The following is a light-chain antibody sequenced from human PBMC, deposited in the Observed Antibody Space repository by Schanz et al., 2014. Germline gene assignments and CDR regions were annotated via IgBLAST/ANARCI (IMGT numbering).Light chain of an antibody. CDR3: SSYVGSNNWV. J-gene: IGLJ3*02. V-gene: IGLV2-23*01. CDR2: EGT. Sequence: QSALTQPASVSGSPGQSITISCTGTSSDVGSNNIVSWYQQHPGKAPKLMIYEGTKRPLGVSNRFSGSKSGNTASLTISGLQAEDEADYYCSSYVGSNNWVFGGGTKLTVL. CDR1: SSDVGSNNI.